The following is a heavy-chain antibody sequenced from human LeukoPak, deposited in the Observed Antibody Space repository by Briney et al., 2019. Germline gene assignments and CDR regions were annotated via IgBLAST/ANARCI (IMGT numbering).Heavy chain of an antibody. CDR1: GGSISSSNW. Sequence: KPSQTLSLTCAVSGGSISSSNWWSWDRQPPGKGLEWIGEIYHSGSTNYNPSLKSRVTISVDKSKNQFSLKLSSVTAADTAVYYCARDYGSGSTKYNWFDPWGQGTLVTVSS. CDR2: IYHSGST. V-gene: IGHV4-4*02. D-gene: IGHD3-10*01. J-gene: IGHJ5*02. CDR3: ARDYGSGSTKYNWFDP.